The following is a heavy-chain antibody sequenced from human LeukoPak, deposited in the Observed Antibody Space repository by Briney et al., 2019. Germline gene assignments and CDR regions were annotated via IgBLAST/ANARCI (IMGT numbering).Heavy chain of an antibody. CDR3: ARGEVATIDYYHMDV. D-gene: IGHD5-24*01. Sequence: ASVKVSCKASGGTFSSYAISWVRQAPGQGLEWMGGIIPIFGTANYAQKFQGRVTITTDESTSTAYMELSSLRSEDTAVYYCARGEVATIDYYHMDVWGKGTTVTVSS. CDR1: GGTFSSYA. CDR2: IIPIFGTA. J-gene: IGHJ6*03. V-gene: IGHV1-69*05.